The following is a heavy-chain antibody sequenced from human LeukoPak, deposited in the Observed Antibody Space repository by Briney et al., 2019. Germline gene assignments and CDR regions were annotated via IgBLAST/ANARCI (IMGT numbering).Heavy chain of an antibody. CDR3: AHGSMYQLDY. J-gene: IGHJ4*02. CDR1: GFSFSSHG. CDR2: IIGGAGGT. D-gene: IGHD2-2*01. Sequence: GGSLRLSCAASGFSFSSHGMSWVRQAPGKGLEWVSGIIGGAGGTYYTDSVKGRFTISRDNAKNTLYLQMNSLRAEDTAVYYCAHGSMYQLDYWGQGTLVTVSS. V-gene: IGHV3-23*01.